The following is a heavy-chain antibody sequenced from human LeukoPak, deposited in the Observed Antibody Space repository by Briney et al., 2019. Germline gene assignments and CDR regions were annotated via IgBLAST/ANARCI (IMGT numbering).Heavy chain of an antibody. CDR2: FSTSGST. CDR3: SRDESGYPRDCWSGYRYNWFDP. D-gene: IGHD3-3*01. CDR1: GSLISCCY. Sequence: SETLSLSCTFSGSLISCCYWSWIRQPAGKVVVLMGRFSTSGSTNYNPSLQSRVTISADKSMNHSSLQMRPLNASDTAMYYSSRDESGYPRDCWSGYRYNWFDPWGQGTLVTVSS. J-gene: IGHJ5*02. V-gene: IGHV4-4*07.